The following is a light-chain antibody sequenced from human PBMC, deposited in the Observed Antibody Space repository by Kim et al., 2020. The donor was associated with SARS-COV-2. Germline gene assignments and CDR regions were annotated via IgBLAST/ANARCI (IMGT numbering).Light chain of an antibody. CDR3: QQYNSYSYT. Sequence: DIQMTQSPSTLSASVGDRVTITCRASQSISSWLAWYQQKPGKAPKLLIYKASTLESGVSSRFSGSESVTEFTLTISSLQPDDFATYYCQQYNSYSYTFGQGTKLEI. J-gene: IGKJ2*01. CDR1: QSISSW. CDR2: KAS. V-gene: IGKV1-5*03.